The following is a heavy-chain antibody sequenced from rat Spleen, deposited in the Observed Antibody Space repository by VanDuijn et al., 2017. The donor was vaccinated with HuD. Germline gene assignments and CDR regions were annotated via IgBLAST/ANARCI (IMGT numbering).Heavy chain of an antibody. CDR3: IRDHSYWGTYYPNWFAY. J-gene: IGHJ3*01. CDR1: GFSLTSNA. D-gene: IGHD1-12*02. Sequence: QVQLKESGPGLVQPSQTLSLTCTVSGFSLTSNAVSWVRQPPGKGLEWIATISTGGNTYYNSALKSRLSISRDTSKSQVFLKMNSLQTEDTAIYFCIRDHSYWGTYYPNWFAYWGQGTLVTVSS. V-gene: IGHV2S12*01. CDR2: ISTGGNT.